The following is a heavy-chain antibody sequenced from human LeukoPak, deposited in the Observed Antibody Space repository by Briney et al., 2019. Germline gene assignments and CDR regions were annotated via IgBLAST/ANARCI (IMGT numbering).Heavy chain of an antibody. CDR1: GFTFSSFS. CDR3: AKESPHYDY. J-gene: IGHJ4*02. CDR2: VSTGGAAT. Sequence: GGFLRLSCAASGFTFSSFSMNWVRQAPGKGLEWVSTVSTGGAATYYADSVKGRFTISRDNSENTLYLQMNSLRVEDTAVYYCAKESPHYDYWGQGTLVTVSS. V-gene: IGHV3-23*01.